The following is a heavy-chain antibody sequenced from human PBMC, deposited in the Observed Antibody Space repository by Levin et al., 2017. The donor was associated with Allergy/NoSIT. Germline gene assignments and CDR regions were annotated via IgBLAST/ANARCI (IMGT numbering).Heavy chain of an antibody. CDR1: GYKFSNFW. CDR2: IYPPDSDT. CDR3: ARRGTLADYYLDK. V-gene: IGHV5-51*01. Sequence: KVSCKTSGYKFSNFWIGWVRQLPGQGLEWMGIIYPPDSDTTYSPSFKGHVTFSVDKSINPAYLQWSSLKASDTAMYFCARRGTLADYYLDKWGPGTQVIVAS. D-gene: IGHD3-16*01. J-gene: IGHJ4*02.